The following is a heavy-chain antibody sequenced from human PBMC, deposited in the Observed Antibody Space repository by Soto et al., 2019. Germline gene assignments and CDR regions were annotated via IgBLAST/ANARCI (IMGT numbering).Heavy chain of an antibody. CDR3: ARSTGYYRGYFDY. V-gene: IGHV3-74*01. J-gene: IGHJ4*02. CDR2: INSVVNST. D-gene: IGHD3-9*01. Sequence: WGSLRLSCAASGFTFNTYWMHWVRQAPGKGLVWVSRINSVVNSTNYADSVKGRFTISRDNAKNTLYLQMNSLRAEDTAVYYCARSTGYYRGYFDYWGQGTLVLVSP. CDR1: GFTFNTYW.